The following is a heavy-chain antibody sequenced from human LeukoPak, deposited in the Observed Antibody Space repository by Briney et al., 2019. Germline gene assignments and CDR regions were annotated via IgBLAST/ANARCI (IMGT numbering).Heavy chain of an antibody. CDR1: GGSISSGSYY. V-gene: IGHV4-39*07. D-gene: IGHD2-21*02. Sequence: SSETLSLTCTVSGGSISSGSYYWDWIRQPPGKGLEWIGHIYYNGYTYYNPSLKSRVTIPVDTSKNQFSLKLSSVTAADTAVYYCARGSGGDYYFDYWGQGTLVTVSS. J-gene: IGHJ4*02. CDR2: IYYNGYT. CDR3: ARGSGGDYYFDY.